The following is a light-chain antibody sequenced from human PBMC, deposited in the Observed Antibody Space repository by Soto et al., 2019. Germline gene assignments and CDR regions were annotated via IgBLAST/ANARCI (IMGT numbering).Light chain of an antibody. CDR3: QHYNSYSEA. CDR1: QTISSW. V-gene: IGKV1-5*03. Sequence: DIQMTQSPSTLSGSVGDRVTITCRSSQTISSWLAWYQQKPWKAPKLLIYKASTLKSGVPSRFSGSGSGTEFTLTISSLQPDDFASYYCQHYNSYSEAFGQGTKVELQ. J-gene: IGKJ1*01. CDR2: KAS.